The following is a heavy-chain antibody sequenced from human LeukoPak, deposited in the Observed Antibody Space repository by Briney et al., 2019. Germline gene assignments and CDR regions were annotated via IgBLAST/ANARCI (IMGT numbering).Heavy chain of an antibody. CDR3: ARLLYDRSGYYYFDF. Sequence: PSETLSLTCTVSGGSIRSSYYYWGWIRQPPGKGLEWIGSIYDSGSTYYNPSLKSRVTISVDTSKNQFSLKLNSVTAADTAVYYCARLLYDRSGYYYFDFWGQGTLVTVSS. V-gene: IGHV4-39*01. D-gene: IGHD3-22*01. CDR2: IYDSGST. J-gene: IGHJ4*02. CDR1: GGSIRSSYYY.